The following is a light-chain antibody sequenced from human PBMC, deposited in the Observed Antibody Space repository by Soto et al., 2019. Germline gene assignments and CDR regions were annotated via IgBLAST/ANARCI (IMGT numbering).Light chain of an antibody. V-gene: IGLV2-18*02. Sequence: QSALTQPPSVSGSPGQSGTITCTGTSSDVGSSNGVSWYQQPPGTAPKLMIYDVSNRPSGVPDRFSGSKSGNTASLTISGLQAEDEADYYCSSYTSSSTYVFGTGTKVTVL. J-gene: IGLJ1*01. CDR3: SSYTSSSTYV. CDR1: SSDVGSSNG. CDR2: DVS.